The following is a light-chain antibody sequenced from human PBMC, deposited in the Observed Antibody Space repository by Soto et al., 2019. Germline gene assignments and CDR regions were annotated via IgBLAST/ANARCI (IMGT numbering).Light chain of an antibody. J-gene: IGKJ1*01. CDR2: GAS. CDR1: QSVSSN. Sequence: EIVMTQSPATLSVSPGERATLSCRPSQSVSSNLAWYQHKPGQAPRLLIYGASTMATGFPDRFSGSGSGTEFTLTISSLQSEDFAVYYCHQYNNWPRTFGQGTKV. V-gene: IGKV3-15*01. CDR3: HQYNNWPRT.